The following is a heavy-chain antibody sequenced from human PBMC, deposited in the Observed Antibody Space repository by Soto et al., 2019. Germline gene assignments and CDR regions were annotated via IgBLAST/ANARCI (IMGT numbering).Heavy chain of an antibody. Sequence: SETLSLTCTLSGGSISSYYWSWIRQPPGKGLEWIGYIYYSGSTNYNPSLKSRVTISVDTSKNQFSLKLSSVTAADTAVYYCARVHDYGDFYVDYWGQGTLFTFSS. D-gene: IGHD4-17*01. CDR1: GGSISSYY. CDR3: ARVHDYGDFYVDY. J-gene: IGHJ4*02. V-gene: IGHV4-59*01. CDR2: IYYSGST.